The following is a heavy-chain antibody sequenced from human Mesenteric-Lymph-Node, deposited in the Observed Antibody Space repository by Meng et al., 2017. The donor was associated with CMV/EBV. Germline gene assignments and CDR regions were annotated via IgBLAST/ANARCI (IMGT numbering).Heavy chain of an antibody. D-gene: IGHD3-22*01. CDR2: ISYDGSNK. Sequence: GESLKISCAASGFTSNNGMHWVRQAAGKGLEWVAVISYDGSNKYYADSVKGRFTISRDDSKNTLYLLMDSLRIEDTAVYYCARGGYHDSSGYYWGAFDSWGQGTLVTVSS. J-gene: IGHJ4*02. V-gene: IGHV3-30*19. CDR3: ARGGYHDSSGYYWGAFDS. CDR1: GFTSNNG.